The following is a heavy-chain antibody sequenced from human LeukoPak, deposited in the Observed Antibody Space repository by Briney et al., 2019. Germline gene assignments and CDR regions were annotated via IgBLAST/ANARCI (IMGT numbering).Heavy chain of an antibody. D-gene: IGHD3-22*01. CDR1: GGTFSSYA. V-gene: IGHV1-69*05. Sequence: ASVEVSCKASGGTFSSYAISWLRQAPGQGLEWMGGIIPIFGTANYAQKFQGRVTITTDESTSTAYMELSSLRSEDTAVYYCARGEYDSYHYWGQGTLVTVSS. CDR3: ARGEYDSYHY. CDR2: IIPIFGTA. J-gene: IGHJ4*02.